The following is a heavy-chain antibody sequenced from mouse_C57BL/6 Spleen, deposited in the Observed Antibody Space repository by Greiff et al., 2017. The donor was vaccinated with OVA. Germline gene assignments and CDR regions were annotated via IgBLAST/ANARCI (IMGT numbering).Heavy chain of an antibody. CDR3: ARPIYCDYDGFAY. D-gene: IGHD2-4*01. CDR2: IWWDHDK. J-gene: IGHJ3*01. Sequence: QVTLKVSGPGILQPSQTLSLTCSFSGFSLSTFGMGVGWICQPSGKGLEWLAHIWWDHDKYYNPALKRRLTISKDTSKNQVFLKIVNVDTADSATDYCARPIYCDYDGFAYWGQGTLVTVSA. V-gene: IGHV8-8*01. CDR1: GFSLSTFGMG.